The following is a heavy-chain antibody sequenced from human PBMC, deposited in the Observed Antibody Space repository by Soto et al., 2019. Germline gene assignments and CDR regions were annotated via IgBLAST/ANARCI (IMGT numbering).Heavy chain of an antibody. V-gene: IGHV3-30*18. CDR3: AKDRAARDYYYGMDV. Sequence: PGGSLRLSCAASGFTFSSYGMHWVRQAPGKGLEWVAVISYDGSNKYYADSVKGRFTISRDNSKNTLYLQMNSLRAEDTAVYYCAKDRAARDYYYGMDVWGQGTTVTVSS. CDR2: ISYDGSNK. CDR1: GFTFSSYG. D-gene: IGHD6-6*01. J-gene: IGHJ6*02.